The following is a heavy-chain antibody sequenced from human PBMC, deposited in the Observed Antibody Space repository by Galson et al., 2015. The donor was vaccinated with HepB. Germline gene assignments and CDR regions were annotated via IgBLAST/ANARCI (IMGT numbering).Heavy chain of an antibody. CDR1: GGSVNSRNYY. CDR3: ARDGPEGPNTWFTYWFFDL. Sequence: SETLSLTCTVSGGSVNSRNYYWGWIRQPPGKGLEWIGSIYYSGTTYYNPSLKSRVAVSADTSKNQFSLKLTSVTAADTAVYYCARDGPEGPNTWFTYWFFDLWGRGTLVTVSS. V-gene: IGHV4-39*07. CDR2: IYYSGTT. D-gene: IGHD3-10*01. J-gene: IGHJ2*01.